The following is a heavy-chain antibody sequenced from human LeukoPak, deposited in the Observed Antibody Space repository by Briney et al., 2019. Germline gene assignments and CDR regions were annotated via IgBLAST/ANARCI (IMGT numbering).Heavy chain of an antibody. J-gene: IGHJ4*02. V-gene: IGHV4-39*01. CDR2: IYYSGST. D-gene: IGHD2-2*01. Sequence: PSETLSLTCTVSGGSISSSSYYWGWIRQPPGKGLEWIGSIYYSGSTYYNPSLKSRVTISVDTSKNQFSLKLSSVTAADTAVYYCAKRYCSSTSCYAGPTSYFDYWGQGTLVTVSS. CDR3: AKRYCSSTSCYAGPTSYFDY. CDR1: GGSISSSSYY.